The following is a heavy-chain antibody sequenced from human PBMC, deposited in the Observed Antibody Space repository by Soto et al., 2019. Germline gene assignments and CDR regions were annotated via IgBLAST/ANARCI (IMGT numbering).Heavy chain of an antibody. J-gene: IGHJ4*02. CDR1: GYTFTGYY. CDR2: INPNSGGT. V-gene: IGHV1-2*02. CDR3: ARFGYSGYDLGSNFDY. D-gene: IGHD5-12*01. Sequence: ASVKVSCKASGYTFTGYYMHWVRQAPGQGLEWMGWINPNSGGTNYAQKFQGRVTMTRDTFISTAYMELSRLRSDDTAVYYCARFGYSGYDLGSNFDYWGQGTLVTVSS.